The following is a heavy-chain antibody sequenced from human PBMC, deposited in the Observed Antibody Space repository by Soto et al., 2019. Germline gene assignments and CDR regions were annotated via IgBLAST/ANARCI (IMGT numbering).Heavy chain of an antibody. CDR1: GFTFSNYA. Sequence: VQLWESGGGLVQPGGSLRLSCAASGFTFSNYAMSWVRQAPGKALEWVSSINIVGGNTNYADSVRGRFTMSRDDSKNTVFLQMNSLRAEDTAIYYCTKNYYFDSWGQGTLITASS. CDR2: INIVGGNT. J-gene: IGHJ4*02. CDR3: TKNYYFDS. V-gene: IGHV3-23*01.